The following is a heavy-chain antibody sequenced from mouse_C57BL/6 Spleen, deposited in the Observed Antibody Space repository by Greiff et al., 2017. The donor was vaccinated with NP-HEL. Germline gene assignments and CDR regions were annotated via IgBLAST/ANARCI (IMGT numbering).Heavy chain of an antibody. D-gene: IGHD1-1*01. J-gene: IGHJ3*01. Sequence: VQLKESGPELVKPGDSVKISCKASGYSFTGYFMNWVMQSHGKSLEWIGRINPYNGDTFYNQKFKGKATLTVDKSSSTAHMELRSLTSEDSAVYYCARSDLLLRSAWFAYWGQGTLVTVSA. CDR1: GYSFTGYF. CDR3: ARSDLLLRSAWFAY. CDR2: INPYNGDT. V-gene: IGHV1-20*01.